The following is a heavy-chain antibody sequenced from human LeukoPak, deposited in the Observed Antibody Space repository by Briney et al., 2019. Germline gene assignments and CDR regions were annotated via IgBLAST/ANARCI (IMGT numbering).Heavy chain of an antibody. D-gene: IGHD3-22*01. CDR2: ISYDGSNK. CDR3: AKDHYYYESSGLYVY. J-gene: IGHJ4*02. Sequence: GGSLRLSCAASGFTFRSYAMHWVRQAPGKGLEWVALISYDGSNKYYADSVKGRFTISRDNSKNTLYLEMNSLRAEDTAVYYCAKDHYYYESSGLYVYWGQGTLVTVSS. CDR1: GFTFRSYA. V-gene: IGHV3-30*04.